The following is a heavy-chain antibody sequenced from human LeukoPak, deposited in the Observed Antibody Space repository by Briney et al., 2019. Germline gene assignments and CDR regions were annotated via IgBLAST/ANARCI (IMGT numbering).Heavy chain of an antibody. D-gene: IGHD3-22*01. Sequence: ASVKVSCKASGYTFTGYYMHWVRQAPGQGLEWMGWINPNSGGTNYAQKFQGRVTMTRDTSISTAYMELSRLRSDDTAVYYCARGIRTYYYDSSGYWWGQGTLVTVSS. V-gene: IGHV1-2*02. J-gene: IGHJ4*02. CDR2: INPNSGGT. CDR3: ARGIRTYYYDSSGYW. CDR1: GYTFTGYY.